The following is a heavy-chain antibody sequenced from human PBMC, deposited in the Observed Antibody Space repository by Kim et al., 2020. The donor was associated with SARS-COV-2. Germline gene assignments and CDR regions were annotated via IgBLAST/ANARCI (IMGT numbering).Heavy chain of an antibody. CDR2: INHSGST. V-gene: IGHV4-34*01. D-gene: IGHD3-3*01. CDR1: GGSFSGYY. CDR3: ARDAPRDFWSGYNFRGDYYYYGMDV. Sequence: SETLSLTCAVYGGSFSGYYWSWIRQPPGKGLEWIGEINHSGSTNYNPSLKSRVTISVDTSKNQFSLKLSSVTAADTAVYYCARDAPRDFWSGYNFRGDYYYYGMDVWGQGTTVTVSS. J-gene: IGHJ6*02.